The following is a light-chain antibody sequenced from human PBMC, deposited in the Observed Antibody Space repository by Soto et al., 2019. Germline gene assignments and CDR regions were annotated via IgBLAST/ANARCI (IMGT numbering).Light chain of an antibody. Sequence: EIVLTRSPATLSLSPGERATLSCRASQSVSSYLAWYQQKPGQAPRLLIYDASNRATGIPARFSGSGSGTDFTLTISSLDPEDFAVYYCQQRSNWLLTFGGGTKVDIK. CDR2: DAS. CDR1: QSVSSY. V-gene: IGKV3-11*01. J-gene: IGKJ4*01. CDR3: QQRSNWLLT.